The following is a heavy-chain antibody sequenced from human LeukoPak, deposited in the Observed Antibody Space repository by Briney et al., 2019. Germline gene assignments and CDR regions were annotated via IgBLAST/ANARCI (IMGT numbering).Heavy chain of an antibody. J-gene: IGHJ4*02. CDR3: ARVDLRYYELDY. D-gene: IGHD3-22*01. CDR2: IYYSGST. V-gene: IGHV4-59*01. CDR1: GGSISSYY. Sequence: SETLSLTCTVSGGSISSYYWSWIRQPPGKGLEWIGYIYYSGSTNYNPSLKSRVTISVDTSKNQFSLKLSSVTAADTAVYYCARVDLRYYELDYWGLGTLVTVSS.